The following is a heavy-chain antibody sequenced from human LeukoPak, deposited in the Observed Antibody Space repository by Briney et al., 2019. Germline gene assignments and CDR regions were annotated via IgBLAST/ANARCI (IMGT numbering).Heavy chain of an antibody. CDR2: TYYRSKWYN. CDR1: GDSVSSNSAA. J-gene: IGHJ3*02. Sequence: SQTLSLTCAISGDSVSSNSAAWNWTRQSPSRGLEWLGRTYYRSKWYNDNAVSVKSRITINPDTSKNQFSLQLDSVTPEDTAVYYCCHSLSGRTGAFDIWGRGTVVTVSS. V-gene: IGHV6-1*01. D-gene: IGHD2-21*01. CDR3: CHSLSGRTGAFDI.